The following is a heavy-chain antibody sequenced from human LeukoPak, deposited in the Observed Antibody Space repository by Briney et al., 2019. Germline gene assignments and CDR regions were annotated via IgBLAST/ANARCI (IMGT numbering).Heavy chain of an antibody. D-gene: IGHD5-18*01. Sequence: GGSLRLSCAASGFTFSSYAMHWVRQAPGKGLEWVAVISYDGSNKYYADSMKGRFTISRDNSKNTLYLQMNSLRAEDTAVYYCAGIYSYGSVSSGFDPWGQGTLVTVSS. CDR1: GFTFSSYA. CDR2: ISYDGSNK. J-gene: IGHJ5*02. V-gene: IGHV3-30*04. CDR3: AGIYSYGSVSSGFDP.